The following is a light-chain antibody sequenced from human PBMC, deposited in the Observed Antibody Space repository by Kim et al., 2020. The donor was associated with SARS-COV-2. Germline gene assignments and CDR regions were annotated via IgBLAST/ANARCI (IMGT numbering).Light chain of an antibody. V-gene: IGLV1-44*01. CDR2: NDN. CDR1: SSNIGRRS. Sequence: GQRVSITCSGSSSNIGRRSVNWFQQLPGATPQLLIYNDNQRPSGVSDRFSGSRSGTSASLAISGLQSEDGADFYCATWDDSLNAYVFGTGTKVTVL. CDR3: ATWDDSLNAYV. J-gene: IGLJ1*01.